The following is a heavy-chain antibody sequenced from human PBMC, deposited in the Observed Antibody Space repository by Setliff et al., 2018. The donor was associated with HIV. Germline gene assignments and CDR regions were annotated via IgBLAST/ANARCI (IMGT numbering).Heavy chain of an antibody. CDR3: VGPHCSSRGRCYAFDR. Sequence: PGGSLRLSCAASGFTFTNAWMSWVRQGPGKGLEWVGRIKRKTDGGATDYAAPVNGRFTISRDDSKNTLYLQMSSLKIEDTAVYYCVGPHCSSRGRCYAFDRWGQGTRVTVSS. J-gene: IGHJ4*02. CDR2: IKRKTDGGAT. V-gene: IGHV3-15*01. CDR1: GFTFTNAW. D-gene: IGHD2-15*01.